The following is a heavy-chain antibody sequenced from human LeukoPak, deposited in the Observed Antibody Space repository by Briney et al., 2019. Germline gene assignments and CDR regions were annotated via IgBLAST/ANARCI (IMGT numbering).Heavy chain of an antibody. CDR1: GGSISSSSYY. CDR2: IYYSGST. Sequence: SETLSLTCTVSGGSISSSSYYWGWIRQPRGRGLEWIGSIYYSGSTYYNPSLKSRVTISVDTSKNQFSLKLTSVTAADTAVYYCARRNYDFWSGYWVWFDPWGQGTLVTVSS. J-gene: IGHJ5*02. V-gene: IGHV4-39*01. CDR3: ARRNYDFWSGYWVWFDP. D-gene: IGHD3-3*01.